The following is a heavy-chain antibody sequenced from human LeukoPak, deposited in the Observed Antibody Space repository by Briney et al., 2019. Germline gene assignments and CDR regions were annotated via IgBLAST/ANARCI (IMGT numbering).Heavy chain of an antibody. CDR2: INGVGSDR. Sequence: GGSLRLSCAASGFSFSDYYIHWVRQAPGKGLVWVSRINGVGSDRIYADSVKGRFTISRDNARNMVYLQINGLRVEDTAMYYCVRDREHHDFDPWGQGPLVPVPS. J-gene: IGHJ5*02. D-gene: IGHD1-26*01. V-gene: IGHV3-74*01. CDR3: VRDREHHDFDP. CDR1: GFSFSDYY.